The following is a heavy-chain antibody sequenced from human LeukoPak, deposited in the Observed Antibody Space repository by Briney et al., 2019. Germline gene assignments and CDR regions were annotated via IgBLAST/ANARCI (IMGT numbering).Heavy chain of an antibody. V-gene: IGHV3-15*01. J-gene: IGHJ3*02. CDR1: GFTSSNAW. CDR3: TTFDYAAFLI. CDR2: IKSKTDGGTR. Sequence: GGSLRLSCAVSGFTSSNAWMSWVRQAPGKGLEWVGRIKSKTDGGTRDYAAPVKGRFTISRDDSKNTLYPQMNSLKTEDTAVYYCTTFDYAAFLIWGQGTMVTVSS. D-gene: IGHD4/OR15-4a*01.